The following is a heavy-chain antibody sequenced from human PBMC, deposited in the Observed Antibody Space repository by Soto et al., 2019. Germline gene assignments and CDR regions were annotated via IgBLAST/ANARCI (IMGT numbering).Heavy chain of an antibody. J-gene: IGHJ4*02. CDR3: AKDMEMTGSCTNGLCWTLDY. D-gene: IGHD2-8*01. V-gene: IGHV3-23*01. CDR2: ISGSGVST. CDR1: GFTFSSYA. Sequence: PGGSLRLSCAASGFTFSSYAMSWVRQAPGKGLEWVSVISGSGVSTYYADSVKGRFTISRDKSKNTLYLQMNSLRAEDTAVYFCAKDMEMTGSCTNGLCWTLDYWGPGTLVTAPQ.